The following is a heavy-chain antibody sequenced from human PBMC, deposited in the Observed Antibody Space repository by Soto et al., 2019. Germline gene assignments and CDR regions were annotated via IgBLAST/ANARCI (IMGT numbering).Heavy chain of an antibody. CDR3: AKDHSDYNYVYAFGL. J-gene: IGHJ4*02. V-gene: IGHV3-30*18. CDR2: ISYDGSNK. CDR1: GFTFSSYG. Sequence: LRLSCAASGFTFSSYGMHWVRQAPGKGLEWVAVISYDGSNKYYADSVKGRFTISRDNSKNTLYLQMNSLRAEDTAVYYCAKDHSDYNYVYAFGLWGQGTLVTVSS. D-gene: IGHD5-12*01.